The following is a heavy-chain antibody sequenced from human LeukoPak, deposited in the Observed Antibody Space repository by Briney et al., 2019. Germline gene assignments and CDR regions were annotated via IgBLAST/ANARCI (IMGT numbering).Heavy chain of an antibody. D-gene: IGHD6-25*01. Sequence: GGSLRLSCAASGFTFSSYGMHWVRQAPGKGLEWVAVILYDGTNKYHADSVKGRFTISRDNSKNTLYLQMNSLRAEDTAVYYCARDRYSSGLEYFDYWGQGTLVTVSS. CDR2: ILYDGTNK. J-gene: IGHJ4*02. CDR3: ARDRYSSGLEYFDY. V-gene: IGHV3-33*01. CDR1: GFTFSSYG.